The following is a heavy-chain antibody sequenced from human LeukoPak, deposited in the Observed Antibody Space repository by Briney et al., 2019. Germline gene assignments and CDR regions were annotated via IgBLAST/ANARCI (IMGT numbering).Heavy chain of an antibody. Sequence: GGSLRLSCAASGFTFSSYAMHWVRQAPGKGLEWVAVISYDGSNKYYADSVKGRFTISRDNSKNTLYLQMNSLRAEDTAVYYCARGRGSYRTLDYWGQGTLVTVSS. J-gene: IGHJ4*02. CDR1: GFTFSSYA. CDR3: ARGRGSYRTLDY. V-gene: IGHV3-30*04. CDR2: ISYDGSNK. D-gene: IGHD1-26*01.